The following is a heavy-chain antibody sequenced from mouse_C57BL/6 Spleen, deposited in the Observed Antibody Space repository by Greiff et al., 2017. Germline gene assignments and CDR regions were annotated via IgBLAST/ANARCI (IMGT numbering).Heavy chain of an antibody. V-gene: IGHV1-26*01. D-gene: IGHD3-2*02. J-gene: IGHJ3*01. CDR3: ALDSSGYPFAY. CDR2: INPNNGGT. CDR1: GYTFTDYY. Sequence: VQLQQSGPELVKPGASVKISCKASGYTFTDYYMNWVKQSHGKSLEWIGDINPNNGGTSYNQKFKGKATLTVDKYSSTAYMELRSLTSEDSAVYYCALDSSGYPFAYWGQGTLVTVSA.